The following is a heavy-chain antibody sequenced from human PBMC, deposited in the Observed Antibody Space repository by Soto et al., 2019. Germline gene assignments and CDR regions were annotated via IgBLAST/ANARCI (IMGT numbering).Heavy chain of an antibody. D-gene: IGHD4-17*01. CDR2: ISYDGHNK. V-gene: IGHV3-30*18. CDR3: AKDLQAYGDYNYYYYGMDV. Sequence: QVQLVESGGGVVQPGGSLRLSCTASGFTFTTFGIHWVRQAPGKGLEWVALISYDGHNKYYSDSVKGRFTISRDNYKNTLSLQMNSLRAEDTAVYYCAKDLQAYGDYNYYYYGMDVWAKGPRSASP. J-gene: IGHJ6*02. CDR1: GFTFTTFG.